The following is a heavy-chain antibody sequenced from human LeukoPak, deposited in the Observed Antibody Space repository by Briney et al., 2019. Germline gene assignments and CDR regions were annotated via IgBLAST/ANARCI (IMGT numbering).Heavy chain of an antibody. Sequence: GGSLRLPREGSGDSWMHWVRQVPGKGLVWVSRIKTDGSSTSYADSVKGRFTISRDNAKNTLYLQMNSLRAEDTAIYYCVREDNAFNIWGQGTLVTVSS. J-gene: IGHJ3*02. CDR3: VREDNAFNI. V-gene: IGHV3-74*01. CDR1: GDSW. CDR2: IKTDGSST.